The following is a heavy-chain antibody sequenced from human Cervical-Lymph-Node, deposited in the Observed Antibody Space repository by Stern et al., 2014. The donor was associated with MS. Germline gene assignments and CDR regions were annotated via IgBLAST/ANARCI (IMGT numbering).Heavy chain of an antibody. Sequence: VQLVESGGGLVKPGGSLRLSCAASGFTFSDYYMSWIRQAPGKGLEWISYITSSGTTIYYADSVKGRFTISRDNAKNSLDLQMNSLRAEDTAVYYCATLVGITWFDPWGQGTLVTVSS. D-gene: IGHD2-8*02. J-gene: IGHJ5*02. CDR3: ATLVGITWFDP. V-gene: IGHV3-11*01. CDR1: GFTFSDYY. CDR2: ITSSGTTI.